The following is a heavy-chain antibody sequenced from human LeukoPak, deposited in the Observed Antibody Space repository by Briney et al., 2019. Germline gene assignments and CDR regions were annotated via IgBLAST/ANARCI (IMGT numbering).Heavy chain of an antibody. CDR2: IYYSGST. D-gene: IGHD1-14*01. V-gene: IGHV4-59*01. Sequence: SETLSLTCTVSGGSISSYYWSWIRQPPGKGLEWIGYIYYSGSTNYNPSLKSRVTISVGTSKNQFSLKLSSVTAADTAVYYCARPEALYGMDVWGQGTTVTVSS. CDR3: ARPEALYGMDV. J-gene: IGHJ6*02. CDR1: GGSISSYY.